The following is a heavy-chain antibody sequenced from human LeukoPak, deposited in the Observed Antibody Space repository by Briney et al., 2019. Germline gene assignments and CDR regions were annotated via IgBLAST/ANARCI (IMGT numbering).Heavy chain of an antibody. CDR2: INPNSGGT. CDR3: ARTSITWIQLVDY. V-gene: IGHV1-2*06. D-gene: IGHD5-18*01. CDR1: GYTSTGYY. Sequence: GASVKVSCKASGYTSTGYYMHWVRQAPGQGLEWMGRINPNSGGTNYAQKFQGRVTMTRDTSISTAYMELSRLRSDDTAVYYCARTSITWIQLVDYWGQGTLVTVSS. J-gene: IGHJ4*02.